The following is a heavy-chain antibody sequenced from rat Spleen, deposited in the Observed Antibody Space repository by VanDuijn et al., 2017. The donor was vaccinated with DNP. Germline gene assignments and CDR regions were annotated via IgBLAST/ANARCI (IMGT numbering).Heavy chain of an antibody. J-gene: IGHJ4*01. V-gene: IGHV5-7*01. Sequence: EVQLVESGGGLVQPGRSLKLSCAASGFTFSDYNMAWVRQAPKKGLEWVATLSYDGSSTYYRDSVKGRFTISRDNAKSTLYLQMDSLRSEEPSTYYCARHYGGYAMDAWGQGTSVTVSS. CDR3: ARHYGGYAMDA. CDR1: GFTFSDYN. D-gene: IGHD1-11*01. CDR2: LSYDGSST.